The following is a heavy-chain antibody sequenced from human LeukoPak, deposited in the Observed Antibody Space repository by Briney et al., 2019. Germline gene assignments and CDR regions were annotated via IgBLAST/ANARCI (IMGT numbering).Heavy chain of an antibody. CDR3: ARLYGYSSSSWGYNWFDP. Sequence: PGGSLRLSCAASRFTFSSYWMSCVRQAPGKGLEWVANIKQDGSEKYYVDSVKGRFTISRDNAKNPLYLQMNSLRAEDTAVYYCARLYGYSSSSWGYNWFDPWGQGTLVTVSS. D-gene: IGHD6-6*01. V-gene: IGHV3-7*02. CDR2: IKQDGSEK. CDR1: RFTFSSYW. J-gene: IGHJ5*02.